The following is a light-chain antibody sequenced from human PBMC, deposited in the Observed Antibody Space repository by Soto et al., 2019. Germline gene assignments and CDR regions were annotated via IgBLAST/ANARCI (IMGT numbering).Light chain of an antibody. J-gene: IGKJ1*01. Sequence: DIQMTQSPPTLSASVGDRVTITCRASQSVDNWLAWYQQKPGKAPELLIYDAFSLKSGVSSRFSGSRSGTEFALTISSLQPDDSATYYCQQYNGYTTWTFGQATKVDIK. CDR3: QQYNGYTTWT. CDR1: QSVDNW. V-gene: IGKV1-5*01. CDR2: DAF.